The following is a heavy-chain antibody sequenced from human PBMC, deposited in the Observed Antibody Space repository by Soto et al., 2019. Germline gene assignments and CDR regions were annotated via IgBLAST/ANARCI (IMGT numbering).Heavy chain of an antibody. CDR3: ARRGAVAGLHY. D-gene: IGHD6-19*01. V-gene: IGHV3-74*01. J-gene: IGHJ4*02. CDR2: INSDGSST. Sequence: EVQLVESGGGLVQPGGSLRVSCAASGFTFSSYWMHWVRQAPGKGLVWVSRINSDGSSTSYADSVKGRFTISRDNAKITLYLQRNSLIAEDTAIYYCARRGAVAGLHYWGQGTLVTVSS. CDR1: GFTFSSYW.